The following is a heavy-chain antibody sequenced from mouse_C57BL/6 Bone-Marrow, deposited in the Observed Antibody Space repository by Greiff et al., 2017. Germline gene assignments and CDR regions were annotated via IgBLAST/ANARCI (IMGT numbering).Heavy chain of an antibody. CDR3: ARGDNYGSSYVSYWYFDV. J-gene: IGHJ1*03. CDR1: GYTFTSYG. D-gene: IGHD1-1*01. Sequence: QVQLQQSGAELARPGASVKLSCKASGYTFTSYGISWVKQRTGQGLEWIGEIYPRSGNTYYNEKFKGKATLTADKSSSTAYMELRSLTSEDSAVYFCARGDNYGSSYVSYWYFDVWGTGTTVTVSS. CDR2: IYPRSGNT. V-gene: IGHV1-81*01.